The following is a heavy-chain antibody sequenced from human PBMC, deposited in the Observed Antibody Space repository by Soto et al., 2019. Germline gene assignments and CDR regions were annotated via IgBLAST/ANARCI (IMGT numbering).Heavy chain of an antibody. J-gene: IGHJ6*02. D-gene: IGHD2-15*01. Sequence: ASVKVSCKASGYTFTGYYMHWVRQAPGQGLEWMGWINPNSGGTNYAQKFQGWVTMTRDTSISTAYMELSRLRSDDTAVYYCARDLQYCSGGSCYYGMDVWGQGTMVTVSS. V-gene: IGHV1-2*04. CDR3: ARDLQYCSGGSCYYGMDV. CDR1: GYTFTGYY. CDR2: INPNSGGT.